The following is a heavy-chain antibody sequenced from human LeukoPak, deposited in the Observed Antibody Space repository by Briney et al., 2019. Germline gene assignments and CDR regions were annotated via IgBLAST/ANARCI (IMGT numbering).Heavy chain of an antibody. CDR3: ARITYYYDSSGYWY. CDR2: IYYSGST. CDR1: GGSISRYY. Sequence: SETLSLTCTVSGGSISRYYWSWIRQPPGKGLEWIGSIYYSGSTYYNPSLRSRVTISVDTSKNQFSLKLSSVTAADTAVYYCARITYYYDSSGYWYWGQGTLVTVSS. J-gene: IGHJ4*02. D-gene: IGHD3-22*01. V-gene: IGHV4-59*05.